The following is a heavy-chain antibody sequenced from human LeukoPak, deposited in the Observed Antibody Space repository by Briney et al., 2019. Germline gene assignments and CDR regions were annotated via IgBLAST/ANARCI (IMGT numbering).Heavy chain of an antibody. CDR3: ARDGPYYDILTGSHYYYMDV. CDR1: GGSISSGSYY. Sequence: TLSLTCTVSGGSISSGSYYWSWIRQPAGKGLEWIGRIYTSGSTNYNPSLKSRVTISVDTSKNQFSLKLSSVTAADTAVYYCARDGPYYDILTGSHYYYMDVWGKGTTVTISS. V-gene: IGHV4-61*02. CDR2: IYTSGST. D-gene: IGHD3-9*01. J-gene: IGHJ6*03.